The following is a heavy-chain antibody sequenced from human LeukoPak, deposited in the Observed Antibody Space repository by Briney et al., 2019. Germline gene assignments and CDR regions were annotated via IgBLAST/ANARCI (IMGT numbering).Heavy chain of an antibody. CDR2: IIPIFGTA. CDR3: AGPFAVTLDDAFDI. J-gene: IGHJ3*02. D-gene: IGHD2-21*02. V-gene: IGHV1-69*01. CDR1: GGTFSSYA. Sequence: GSSVKDSCKASGGTFSSYAISWVRQAPGQGLEWMGGIIPIFGTANYAQKFQGRVTITADESTSTAYMELSSLRSEDTAVYYCAGPFAVTLDDAFDIWGQGTMVTVSS.